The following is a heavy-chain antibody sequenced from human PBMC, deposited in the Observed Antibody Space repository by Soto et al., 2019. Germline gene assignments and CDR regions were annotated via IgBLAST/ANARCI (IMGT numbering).Heavy chain of an antibody. CDR1: GYTFTGYY. Sequence: ASVKVSCKASGYTFTGYYMHWVRQAPGQGLEWMGWINPNSGGTNYAQKFQGWVTMTRDTSISTAYMELSRLRSDDPAVYYCARGADVYYYYYYMDVWGKGTTVTVSS. J-gene: IGHJ6*03. V-gene: IGHV1-2*04. CDR3: ARGADVYYYYYYMDV. CDR2: INPNSGGT.